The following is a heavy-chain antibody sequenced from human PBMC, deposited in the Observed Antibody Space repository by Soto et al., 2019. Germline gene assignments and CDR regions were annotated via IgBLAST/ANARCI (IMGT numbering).Heavy chain of an antibody. D-gene: IGHD6-6*01. Sequence: GGSLRLSCAASGFTFSSYAMSWVRQAPGKGLEWVSAISGSGGSTYYADSVKGRFTISRDNSKNTLYLQMNSLRAEDTAVYYCAKDRGIAARIRTSLVPNWFDPWGQGTLVTVSS. J-gene: IGHJ5*02. CDR2: ISGSGGST. CDR1: GFTFSSYA. CDR3: AKDRGIAARIRTSLVPNWFDP. V-gene: IGHV3-23*01.